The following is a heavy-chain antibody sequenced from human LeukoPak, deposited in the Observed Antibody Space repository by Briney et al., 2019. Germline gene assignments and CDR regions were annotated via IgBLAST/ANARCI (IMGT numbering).Heavy chain of an antibody. CDR2: ISSSGRST. Sequence: QAGGSLRLSCAASGFTFSSYALSWVRQAPGKGLEWVSSISSSGRSTYYADSVRGRFTISRDNSKNTLFLQMNTLRADDTAVYYCAKEVPYLDYWGRGTLVTVSS. D-gene: IGHD1-1*01. J-gene: IGHJ4*02. CDR1: GFTFSSYA. V-gene: IGHV3-23*01. CDR3: AKEVPYLDY.